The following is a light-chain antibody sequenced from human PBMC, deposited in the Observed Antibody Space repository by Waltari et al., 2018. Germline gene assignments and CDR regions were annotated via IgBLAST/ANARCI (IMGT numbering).Light chain of an antibody. CDR3: SSRNGRANQVV. J-gene: IGLJ3*02. CDR2: GKD. CDR1: SLRTSY. V-gene: IGLV3-19*01. Sequence: SSELTQDPAVSVALGQTVRFTCQGDSLRTSYASWYQLKPGQAPVLVIYGKDKRPSGIPDRISCYSSGTTSSLTITGAQAEDEADYCCSSRNGRANQVVFAGGTKVTVL.